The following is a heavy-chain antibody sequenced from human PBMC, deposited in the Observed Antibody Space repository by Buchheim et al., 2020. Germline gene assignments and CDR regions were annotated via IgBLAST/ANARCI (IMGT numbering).Heavy chain of an antibody. CDR2: INREGTTT. V-gene: IGHV3-74*01. Sequence: EVQLVESGGGLVQPGGSLRLSCSAPGFPFSIYWMHWVRQAPGKGLAWVSHINREGTTTNYADSVRGRFTPSRDNGKNTLYLQMNILRAEDTAVYYCVRDMYGSGDYWGQGTL. D-gene: IGHD3-10*01. CDR3: VRDMYGSGDY. CDR1: GFPFSIYW. J-gene: IGHJ4*02.